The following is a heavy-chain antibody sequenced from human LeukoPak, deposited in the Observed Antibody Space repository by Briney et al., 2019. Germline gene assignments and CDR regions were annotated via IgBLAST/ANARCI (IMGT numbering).Heavy chain of an antibody. CDR2: IYYSGST. V-gene: IGHV4-39*01. CDR1: GGSISSSSYY. CDR3: ARLRGWFDP. Sequence: SETLSLTCTVSGGSISSSSYYWGWIRQPPGKGLEWIGSIYYSGSTYYNPSLKSRVTISVDTSKNQFSLKLSSVTAADTAVYYCARLRGWFDPWGQRTLVTVSS. D-gene: IGHD3-10*01. J-gene: IGHJ5*02.